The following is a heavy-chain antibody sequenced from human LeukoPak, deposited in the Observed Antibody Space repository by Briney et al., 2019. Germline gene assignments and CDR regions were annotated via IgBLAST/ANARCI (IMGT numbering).Heavy chain of an antibody. V-gene: IGHV3-15*01. CDR1: GXTFTNAW. J-gene: IGHJ4*02. CDR2: IKSKSDGGTT. CDR3: TTDPGYSGYDYGLHFDY. Sequence: SGGSLRLSCAASGXTFTNAWMSWVRQAPGKGLEWVGRIKSKSDGGTTDYAAPVKGRFTISRDDSKNTLYLHMNSLKTEDTAVYYCTTDPGYSGYDYGLHFDYWGQGTLVSVSS. D-gene: IGHD5-12*01.